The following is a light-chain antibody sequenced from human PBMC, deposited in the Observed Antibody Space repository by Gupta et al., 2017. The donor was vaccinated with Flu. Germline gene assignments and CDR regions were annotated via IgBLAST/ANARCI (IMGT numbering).Light chain of an antibody. J-gene: IGKJ4*01. V-gene: IGKV3-11*01. CDR1: QTVNNY. CDR3: QQRRDWIT. Sequence: SPATLSLSPGDTATRSCRASQTVNNYLGWYQQKPGQAPRLLIYDASNMATGIPARFSGSGSGTDFTRTSNSRVPEDFAVYYWQQRRDWITFGGGTKVEI. CDR2: DAS.